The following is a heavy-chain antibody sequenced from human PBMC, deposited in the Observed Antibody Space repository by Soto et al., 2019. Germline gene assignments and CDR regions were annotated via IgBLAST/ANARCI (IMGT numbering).Heavy chain of an antibody. J-gene: IGHJ4*02. CDR2: IYSGGST. CDR1: GFTVSSNY. V-gene: IGHV3-53*02. D-gene: IGHD2-2*01. CDR3: ARLGGRLQLAPFDY. Sequence: EVQLVETGGGLIQPGGSLRLSCAASGFTVSSNYMSWVRQAPGKGLEWVSVIYSGGSTYYADSVKGRFTISRDNSKNALYLQMNSLRAEDTAVYYCARLGGRLQLAPFDYWGQGTLVTVSS.